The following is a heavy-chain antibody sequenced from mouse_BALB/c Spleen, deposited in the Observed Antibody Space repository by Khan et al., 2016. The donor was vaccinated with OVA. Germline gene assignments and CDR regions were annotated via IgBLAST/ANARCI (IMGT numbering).Heavy chain of an antibody. J-gene: IGHJ3*01. Sequence: VQLQQSGAELVRPGVSVKISCKGSGYTFTDFTMHWVRQSHAMSLEWIGVISTYYGHATYNQEFKDKATMTVDKSSSTAYMELARLTSEDSAIFYRTRVGGGTRLAYWGQGTLVTVSA. CDR3: TRVGGGTRLAY. CDR2: ISTYYGHA. D-gene: IGHD1-3*01. CDR1: GYTFTDFT. V-gene: IGHV1S137*01.